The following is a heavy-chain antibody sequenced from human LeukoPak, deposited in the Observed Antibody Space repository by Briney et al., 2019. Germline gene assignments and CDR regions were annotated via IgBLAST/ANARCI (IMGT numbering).Heavy chain of an antibody. CDR3: AKDLESSGHTPLDY. CDR1: GFTFDDYA. Sequence: GGSLRLSCAASGFTFDDYAMHWVRQAPGKGLEWVSGICWNSGSIGYADSVKGRFTISRDNAKNSLYLQMNSLRAEDTALYYCAKDLESSGHTPLDYWGQGTLVTVSS. J-gene: IGHJ4*02. V-gene: IGHV3-9*01. CDR2: ICWNSGSI. D-gene: IGHD6-19*01.